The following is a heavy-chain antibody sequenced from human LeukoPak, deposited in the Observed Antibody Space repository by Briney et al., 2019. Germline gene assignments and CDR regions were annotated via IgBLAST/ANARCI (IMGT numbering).Heavy chain of an antibody. V-gene: IGHV3-48*04. D-gene: IGHD3-10*01. CDR2: IRADAVTT. J-gene: IGHJ5*02. CDR3: ARGAEYDGSGSYYDGNWFDP. CDR1: GFIFSHHG. Sequence: GGSLRLSCATSGFIFSHHGMNWVRQAPGKGLEWVSGIRADAVTTYYADSVKGRFTISRDNAKNSLFLQMNSLRAEDTAVYYCARGAEYDGSGSYYDGNWFDPWGQGTLVTVSS.